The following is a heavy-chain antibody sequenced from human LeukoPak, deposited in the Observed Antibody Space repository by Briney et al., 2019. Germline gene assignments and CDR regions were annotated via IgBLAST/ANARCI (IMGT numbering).Heavy chain of an antibody. J-gene: IGHJ4*02. D-gene: IGHD6-19*01. V-gene: IGHV3-30*18. CDR1: GFTFSSYG. CDR2: ISYDGSNK. CDR3: AKDYHSPYSSGWSWHHPDY. Sequence: GGSLRLSCAASGFTFSSYGMHWVRQAPGKGLEWVAVISYDGSNKYYADSVKGRFTISRDNSKNTLYLQMNSLRAEDTAVYYCAKDYHSPYSSGWSWHHPDYWGQGTLVTVSS.